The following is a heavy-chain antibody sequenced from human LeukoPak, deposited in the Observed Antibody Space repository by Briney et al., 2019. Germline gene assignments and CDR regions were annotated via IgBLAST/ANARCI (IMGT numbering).Heavy chain of an antibody. J-gene: IGHJ5*02. V-gene: IGHV1-46*01. Sequence: GASVKVSCKASGYIFTAHYLHWVRQASGQGLEWMGLINSSGSSTLYAQKFQGRVTMTRDTSTNTDYMELSSLRSEDTAVYYCARDNSYSDSSWWFDPWGQGTLVTVSS. D-gene: IGHD1-26*01. CDR3: ARDNSYSDSSWWFDP. CDR1: GYIFTAHY. CDR2: INSSGSST.